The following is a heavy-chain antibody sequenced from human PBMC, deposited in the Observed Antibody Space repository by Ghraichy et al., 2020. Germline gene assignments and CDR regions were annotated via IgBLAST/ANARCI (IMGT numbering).Heavy chain of an antibody. CDR1: GFTFRNYA. J-gene: IGHJ4*02. D-gene: IGHD1-1*01. CDR3: VKPQLAQGYSFPYFEC. CDR2: ISNHETST. V-gene: IGHV3-64D*06. Sequence: GGSLRLSCSASGFTFRNYAMHWVRQAPGKGLEYVSSISNHETSTYYADSVRGRFTISRDNSKNTLYLQLSSLRPEDTAVYYCVKPQLAQGYSFPYFECWGQGILVTVSS.